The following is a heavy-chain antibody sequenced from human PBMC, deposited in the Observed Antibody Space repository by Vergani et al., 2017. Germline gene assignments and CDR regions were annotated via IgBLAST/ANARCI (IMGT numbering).Heavy chain of an antibody. CDR1: GGSVSSGSYY. CDR2: IYYSAST. V-gene: IGHV4-61*01. Sequence: QVQLQESGPGLVKPSETLSLTCTVSGGSVSSGSYYWSWIRQPPGKGLEWIGYIYYSASTNYNPSLKSRVTISVDTSKNQFSLKLSSVTAADTAVYYCARDLWNWSGGSCYSGWFDPWGQGTLVTVSS. CDR3: ARDLWNWSGGSCYSGWFDP. J-gene: IGHJ5*02. D-gene: IGHD2-15*01.